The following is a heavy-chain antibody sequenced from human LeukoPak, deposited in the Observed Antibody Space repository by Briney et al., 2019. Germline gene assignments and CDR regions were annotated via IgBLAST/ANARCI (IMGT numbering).Heavy chain of an antibody. CDR2: IYYSGST. D-gene: IGHD6-19*01. CDR3: ATRIAVAGIPDPE. CDR1: GGSISSSSYY. V-gene: IGHV4-39*01. Sequence: PSETLSLTCTVSGGSISSSSYYWGWIRQPPGKGLEWIGSIYYSGSTYYNPSLKSRVTISVDTSKNQFSLKLSSVTAADTAVNYCATRIAVAGIPDPEWGQGTLVTVSS. J-gene: IGHJ4*02.